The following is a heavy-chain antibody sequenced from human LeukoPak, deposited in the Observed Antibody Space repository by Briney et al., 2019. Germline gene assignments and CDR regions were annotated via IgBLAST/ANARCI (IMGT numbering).Heavy chain of an antibody. CDR2: IRYDGSEK. CDR3: AKGCGWEASYYYYYMDV. D-gene: IGHD1-26*01. Sequence: GRSLRLSCAASGFTFSRYGMNWVRQAPGKVLEWVTFIRYDGSEKYYADSVKGRFTISRDNSKNTLYLQMNSLRAEDTAVYYCAKGCGWEASYYYYYMDVWGKGTTVTISS. CDR1: GFTFSRYG. J-gene: IGHJ6*03. V-gene: IGHV3-30*02.